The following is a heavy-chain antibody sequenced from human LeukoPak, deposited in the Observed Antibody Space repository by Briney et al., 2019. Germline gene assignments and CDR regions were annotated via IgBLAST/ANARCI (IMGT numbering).Heavy chain of an antibody. V-gene: IGHV3-64D*06. Sequence: GGSLRLSCSASGFTFSSYAMHWVRQAPGKGLECVSAITGDGGRTYYADSVKGRFTISRDNSKNTLYLQMNSLRAEDTAVYYCVKDPFYGGNPLYYFDYWGQGTLVTVSS. CDR2: ITGDGGRT. D-gene: IGHD4-23*01. J-gene: IGHJ4*02. CDR1: GFTFSSYA. CDR3: VKDPFYGGNPLYYFDY.